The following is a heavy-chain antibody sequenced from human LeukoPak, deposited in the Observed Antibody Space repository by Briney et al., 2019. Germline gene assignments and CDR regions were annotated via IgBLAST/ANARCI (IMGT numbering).Heavy chain of an antibody. Sequence: ASVKVSCKASGGTFSSYAISWVRQAPGRGLEWMGGIIPIFGTANYAQKFQGRVTITADESTSTAYMELSSLRSEDTAVYYCATPRYCSSTSCYAGGYYFDYWGQGTLVTVSS. CDR1: GGTFSSYA. CDR3: ATPRYCSSTSCYAGGYYFDY. V-gene: IGHV1-69*01. D-gene: IGHD2-2*01. CDR2: IIPIFGTA. J-gene: IGHJ4*02.